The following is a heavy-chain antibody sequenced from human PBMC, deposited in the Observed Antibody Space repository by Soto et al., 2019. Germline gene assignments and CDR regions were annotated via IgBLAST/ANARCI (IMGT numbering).Heavy chain of an antibody. J-gene: IGHJ3*01. CDR2: SWDDGRDK. CDR1: GFNISSHG. Sequence: GGSLRLSCVASGFNISSHGMHWVRQAPCKGLEWVSFSWDDGRDKYYADSVEGRFLISRDNSKNTMNLQVKRLRPEGTALYYCVRGATTTGWFDAFDLWGRGTMVTVSS. CDR3: VRGATTTGWFDAFDL. V-gene: IGHV3-33*03. D-gene: IGHD6-19*01.